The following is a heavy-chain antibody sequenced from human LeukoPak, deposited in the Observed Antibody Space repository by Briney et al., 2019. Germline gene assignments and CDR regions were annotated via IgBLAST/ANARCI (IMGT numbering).Heavy chain of an antibody. J-gene: IGHJ5*02. CDR1: GFTFNAYT. V-gene: IGHV3-21*06. CDR2: ITGSTKYI. Sequence: GGSLRLSCAASGFTFNAYTMNWVRQAPGKGLEWVSAITGSTKYIPSNIYYADAVQGRFTISRDDAKNLVYLQMNSLRAEDTAVYYCARLHGHGFDPWGQGTLVTVSS. CDR3: ARLHGHGFDP. D-gene: IGHD2-8*01.